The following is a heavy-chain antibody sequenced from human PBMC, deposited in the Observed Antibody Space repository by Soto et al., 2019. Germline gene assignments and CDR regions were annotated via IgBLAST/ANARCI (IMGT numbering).Heavy chain of an antibody. CDR1: GYIFTDYY. CDR3: ARDLGRIASTANEF. J-gene: IGHJ4*02. V-gene: IGHV1-46*03. D-gene: IGHD1-1*01. CDR2: FSPDGYTP. Sequence: VQLVQSGTEVKEPGASVKVSCQASGYIFTDYYIHWVRQAPGQGLEWMGIFSPDGYTPTYTQKFQGRVSMTGDTATTTAYLDLRDLRSDDTAVYYCARDLGRIASTANEFWGQGTLVTVSS.